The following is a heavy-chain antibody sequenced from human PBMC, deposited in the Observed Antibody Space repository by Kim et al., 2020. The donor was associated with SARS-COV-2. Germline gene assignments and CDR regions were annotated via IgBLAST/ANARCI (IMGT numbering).Heavy chain of an antibody. Sequence: SVKLSCKASGGTFSSYAISWVRQAPGQGLEWMGGIIPIFGTANYAQKFQGRVTITAGESTSTAYMELSSLRSEDTAVYYCARAGIQLWSTHWYFDLWGRGTLVTVSS. CDR1: GGTFSSYA. J-gene: IGHJ2*01. CDR3: ARAGIQLWSTHWYFDL. V-gene: IGHV1-69*13. CDR2: IIPIFGTA. D-gene: IGHD5-18*01.